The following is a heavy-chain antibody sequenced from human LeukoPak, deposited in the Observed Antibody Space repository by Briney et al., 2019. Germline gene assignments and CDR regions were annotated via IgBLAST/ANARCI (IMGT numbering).Heavy chain of an antibody. CDR2: IYYSGST. CDR1: GGSISSYY. V-gene: IGHV4-59*01. CDR3: ARRDGYNSYYFDY. D-gene: IGHD5-24*01. J-gene: IGHJ4*02. Sequence: SETPSLTCTVSGGSISSYYWSWIRQPPGKGLEWIGYIYYSGSTNYNPSLKSRVTISVGTSKNQFSLKLSSVTAADTAVYYCARRDGYNSYYFDYWGQGTLVTVSS.